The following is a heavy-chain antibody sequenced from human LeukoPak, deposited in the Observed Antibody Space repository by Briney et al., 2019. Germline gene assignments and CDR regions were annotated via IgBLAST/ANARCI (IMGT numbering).Heavy chain of an antibody. CDR1: GSTFSDYY. Sequence: GGSLRLSCAASGSTFSDYYMSWIRQAPGKGLEWVSYISSSSSYTNYADSVKGRFTISRDNANNSLYLQMNSLRAEDTAVYYCARFSRGCSSTSCYGGDFDYWGQGTLVTVSS. D-gene: IGHD2-2*01. CDR2: ISSSSSYT. CDR3: ARFSRGCSSTSCYGGDFDY. V-gene: IGHV3-11*06. J-gene: IGHJ4*02.